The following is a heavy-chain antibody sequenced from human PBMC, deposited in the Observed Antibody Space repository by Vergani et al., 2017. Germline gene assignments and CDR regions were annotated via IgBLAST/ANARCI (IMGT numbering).Heavy chain of an antibody. CDR2: IYYSGST. CDR1: GGSISSYY. J-gene: IGHJ4*02. D-gene: IGHD6-13*01. Sequence: QVQLQESGPGLVKPSETLSLTCTVSGGSISSYYWSWIRQPPGKGLEWIGYIYYSGSTNYNTSLKSRVTISVDTSKNQFSLKLSSVTAADTAVYYCARGWPFIDYWGQGTLVTVSS. CDR3: ARGWPFIDY. V-gene: IGHV4-59*01.